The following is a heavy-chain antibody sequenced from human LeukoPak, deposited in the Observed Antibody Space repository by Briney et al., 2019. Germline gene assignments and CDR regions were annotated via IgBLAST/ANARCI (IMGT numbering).Heavy chain of an antibody. Sequence: GGSLRLSCEASGFTFSSYWMTWVRQAPGKGLEWVANIKQDGSEKYYVDSVKGRFTIFRDNAKNSLYLQMNSLRAEDTAVYYCARDHRSLFDYWGQGTLVTVSS. V-gene: IGHV3-7*03. CDR3: ARDHRSLFDY. CDR1: GFTFSSYW. CDR2: IKQDGSEK. J-gene: IGHJ4*02.